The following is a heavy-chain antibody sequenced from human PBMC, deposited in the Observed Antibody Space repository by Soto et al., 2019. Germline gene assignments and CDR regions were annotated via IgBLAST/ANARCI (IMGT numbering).Heavy chain of an antibody. CDR2: IYSGGST. V-gene: IGHV3-66*01. Sequence: EVQLVESGGGLVQPGGSLRLSCAASGFTVSSNYMSWVRQAPGKGLEWVSVIYSGGSTYYADSVKGRFTISRDNSKNTLYLQMNSLRAEDTAVYYWARDRWRDSNLDYWGQGTLVTVSS. CDR1: GFTVSSNY. D-gene: IGHD4-4*01. J-gene: IGHJ4*02. CDR3: ARDRWRDSNLDY.